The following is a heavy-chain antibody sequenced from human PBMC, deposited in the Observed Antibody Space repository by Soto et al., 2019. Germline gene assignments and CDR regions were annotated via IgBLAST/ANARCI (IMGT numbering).Heavy chain of an antibody. CDR3: ARLWGWFVDY. J-gene: IGHJ4*02. CDR1: GGSISSYY. CDR2: IYYSGST. V-gene: IGHV4-59*08. Sequence: SETLSLTCTVSGGSISSYYWSWIRQPPGKGLEWIGYIYYSGSTNYNPSLKSRVTISVDTSKNQFSLKLSSVTAADTAVYYCARLWGWFVDYCGQGTLVTVSS. D-gene: IGHD3-10*01.